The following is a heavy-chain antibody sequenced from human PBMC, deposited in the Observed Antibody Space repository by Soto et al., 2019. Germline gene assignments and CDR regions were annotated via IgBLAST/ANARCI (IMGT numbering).Heavy chain of an antibody. CDR3: SKEGGFRTESPLYYYGMDV. V-gene: IGHV3-30*18. CDR1: GFTLSKYG. CDR2: ISDDGSNK. Sequence: GGSLRLSCAASGFTLSKYGMHWVRQAPGKGLEWVAVISDDGSNKYYADYVKGRLPISRDNSKNTLYLQMNSLRLEDTAVYYCSKEGGFRTESPLYYYGMDVWGQGTTVTVSS. D-gene: IGHD6-25*01. J-gene: IGHJ6*02.